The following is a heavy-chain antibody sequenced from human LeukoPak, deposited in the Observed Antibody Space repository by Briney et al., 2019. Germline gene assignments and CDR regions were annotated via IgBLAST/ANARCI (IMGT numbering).Heavy chain of an antibody. CDR3: ARAAVYMVRGVITPLHSDY. J-gene: IGHJ4*02. CDR2: ISYDGSNK. Sequence: PGASLRLSCAASGFTFSSYAMHWVRQAPGKGLEWVAVISYDGSNKYYADSVKGRFTISRDNSKNTLYLQMNSLRAEDTAVYYCARAAVYMVRGVITPLHSDYWGQGTLVTVSS. D-gene: IGHD3-10*01. CDR1: GFTFSSYA. V-gene: IGHV3-30*04.